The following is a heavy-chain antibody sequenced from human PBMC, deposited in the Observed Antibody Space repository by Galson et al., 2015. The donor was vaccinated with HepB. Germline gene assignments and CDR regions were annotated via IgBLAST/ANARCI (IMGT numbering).Heavy chain of an antibody. J-gene: IGHJ4*02. CDR3: ARGLDYSNDPIA. V-gene: IGHV3-48*01. CDR1: GLTFSSYN. D-gene: IGHD3/OR15-3a*01. Sequence: SLRLSCAGFGLTFSSYNMNWVRQAPGKGLEWISFISRSSDTIHYADSVKGRFTISRDNAKDSLFLQMNSLRAEDTAIYYCARGLDYSNDPIARGQGTLVTVSS. CDR2: ISRSSDTI.